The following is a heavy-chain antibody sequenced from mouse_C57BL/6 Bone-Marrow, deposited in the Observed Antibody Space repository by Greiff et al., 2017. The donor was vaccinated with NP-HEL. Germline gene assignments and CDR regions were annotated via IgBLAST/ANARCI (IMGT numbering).Heavy chain of an antibody. Sequence: VHLVESGPGLVAPSQSLSITCTASGFSLTSYGVSWVRQPPGKGLEWMGVIWGDGSTNYHSALITSLSISKDNSKSQVFLKLNSLQTDDTATYYCATPTAYYRGAWFAYWGQGTLVTVSA. CDR3: ATPTAYYRGAWFAY. CDR1: GFSLTSYG. V-gene: IGHV2-3*01. CDR2: IWGDGST. D-gene: IGHD2-12*01. J-gene: IGHJ3*01.